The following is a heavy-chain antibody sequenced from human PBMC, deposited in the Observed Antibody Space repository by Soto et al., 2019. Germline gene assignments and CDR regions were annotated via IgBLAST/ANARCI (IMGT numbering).Heavy chain of an antibody. CDR3: ASRFGIAAASMFIICFDR. CDR2: IYPGDSDT. CDR1: GYSFTSYW. V-gene: IGHV5-51*01. Sequence: GESLKISCKGSGYSFTSYWIGWVRQMPGKGLEWMGIIYPGDSDTRYSPSFQGQVTISADKSISTAYLQWSSLKASDTAMYYCASRFGIAAASMFIICFDRWGQGTLVTVSS. J-gene: IGHJ5*02. D-gene: IGHD6-13*01.